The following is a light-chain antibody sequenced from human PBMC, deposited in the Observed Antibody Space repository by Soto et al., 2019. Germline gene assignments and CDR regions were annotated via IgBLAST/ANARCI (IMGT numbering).Light chain of an antibody. CDR3: QSYDSSLSGSV. CDR1: SANIGTDYD. J-gene: IGLJ2*01. Sequence: QSVLTQPPSMSGAPGQRVTISCTGSSANIGTDYDVHWYQHLPGTAPKVLIYGNYNRPSGVPDRFSGSKSGTSASLAITGLQIEDEADYYCQSYDSSLSGSVFGGGTKVTVL. CDR2: GNY. V-gene: IGLV1-40*01.